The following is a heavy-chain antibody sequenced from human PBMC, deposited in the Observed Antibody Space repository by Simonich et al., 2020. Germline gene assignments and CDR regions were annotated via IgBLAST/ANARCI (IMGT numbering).Heavy chain of an antibody. V-gene: IGHV3-23*01. CDR3: AKDSSLVGATDWFDP. CDR1: GFTFSSYA. CDR2: MSESGGST. Sequence: EVQLLESGGGLVQPGGSLRLSCAASGFTFSSYAMSWVRQAPGSGVVVVSTMSESGGSTYYADYVKGRFTISRDNSKNTLYLQMTSLRAEDTAVYYCAKDSSLVGATDWFDPWGQGTLVTVSS. D-gene: IGHD1-26*01. J-gene: IGHJ5*02.